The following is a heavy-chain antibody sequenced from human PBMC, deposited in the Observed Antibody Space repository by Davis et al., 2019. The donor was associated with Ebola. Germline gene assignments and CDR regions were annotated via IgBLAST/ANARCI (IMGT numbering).Heavy chain of an antibody. D-gene: IGHD3-3*01. CDR2: IKQDASEI. J-gene: IGHJ4*02. Sequence: GESLKISCAASGFMFSSYWMTWVRQAPGKGLEWVANIKQDASEINYVDSVKGRFTISRDNAKNSLYLQMNSLRAEDTAVYYCARCRYDFWSGYPYYFDYWGQGTLVTVSS. CDR3: ARCRYDFWSGYPYYFDY. V-gene: IGHV3-7*01. CDR1: GFMFSSYW.